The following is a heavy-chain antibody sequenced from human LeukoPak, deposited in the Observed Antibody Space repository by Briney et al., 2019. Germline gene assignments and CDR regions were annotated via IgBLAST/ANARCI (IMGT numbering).Heavy chain of an antibody. D-gene: IGHD6-19*01. CDR2: INPSGGST. Sequence: GASVKVSCKASGYTFTSYYMHWVRQAPGQGLEWMGIINPSGGSTSYAQKFQGRVTMTRDTSTSTVYMELSSLRSEDTAVYYCARLKIISGWYGWYFDYWGQGTLVTVSS. V-gene: IGHV1-46*01. J-gene: IGHJ4*02. CDR1: GYTFTSYY. CDR3: ARLKIISGWYGWYFDY.